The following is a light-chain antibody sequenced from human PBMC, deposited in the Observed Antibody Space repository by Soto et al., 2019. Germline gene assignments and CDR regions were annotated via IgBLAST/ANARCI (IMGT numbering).Light chain of an antibody. CDR1: QTISSW. Sequence: DIQMTQSPSTLSGSVGDRVTITXRASQTISSWVAWYQQKPGKAPKXXTYKASTLKSGVPSRFSGSGSGTEFTLTISRLEPEDFAVYYCQQYGSSSITFGQGTRLEIK. V-gene: IGKV1-5*03. J-gene: IGKJ5*01. CDR2: KAS. CDR3: QQYGSSSIT.